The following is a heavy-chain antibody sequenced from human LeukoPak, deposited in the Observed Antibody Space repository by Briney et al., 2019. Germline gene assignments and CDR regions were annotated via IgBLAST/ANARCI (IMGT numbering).Heavy chain of an antibody. CDR2: FSATGGSE. V-gene: IGHV3-23*01. J-gene: IGHJ3*01. Sequence: PGGSLRLSCAASGFTFSSYAMTWVRQAPGKGREWVSAFSATGGSEQYAESVEGRFTISRDNSKNTLFLQRNSLVAEDTAVYYCARAKIAAAGTGAFDVWGQGTLVTVSS. CDR3: ARAKIAAAGTGAFDV. D-gene: IGHD6-13*01. CDR1: GFTFSSYA.